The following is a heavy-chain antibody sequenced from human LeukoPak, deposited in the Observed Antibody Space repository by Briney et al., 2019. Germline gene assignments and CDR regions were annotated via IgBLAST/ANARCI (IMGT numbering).Heavy chain of an antibody. J-gene: IGHJ4*02. CDR3: ARQKVTVVLGVIITEYFDY. D-gene: IGHD3-10*01. Sequence: GESLQISCQGSGYSFTSYWIGWVRQMPGKGLEWMGIIYPGDSDTRYSPSFQGQVTISADKSISTAYLQWSSLKASDTAMYYCARQKVTVVLGVIITEYFDYWGQGTLVTVSS. V-gene: IGHV5-51*01. CDR1: GYSFTSYW. CDR2: IYPGDSDT.